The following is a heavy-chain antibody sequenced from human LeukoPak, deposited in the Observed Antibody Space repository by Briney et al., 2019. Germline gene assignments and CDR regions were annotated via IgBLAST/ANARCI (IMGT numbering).Heavy chain of an antibody. Sequence: GESLKISCKGSGYRFTSDWIGWVRQMPGKGLEWMGIIYPGDSDTRYSPSFQGQVTISADKSISTAYLQWSSLKASDTAMYYCARHTGTLRTLDYFDYWGQGTLVTVSS. D-gene: IGHD3-3*01. CDR3: ARHTGTLRTLDYFDY. CDR2: IYPGDSDT. J-gene: IGHJ4*02. CDR1: GYRFTSDW. V-gene: IGHV5-51*01.